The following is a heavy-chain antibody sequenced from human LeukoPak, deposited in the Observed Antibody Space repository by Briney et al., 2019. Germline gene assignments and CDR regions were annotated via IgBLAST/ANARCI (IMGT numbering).Heavy chain of an antibody. D-gene: IGHD2-2*01. J-gene: IGHJ4*02. CDR2: ISSSSSYI. CDR1: GFTFSSYS. Sequence: GGSLRLSCAASGFTFSSYSMNWVRQAPGKGLEWVSSISSSSSYIYYADSVKGRFTISRDNAKNSLYLQMNSLRAEDTAVYYCARGGSPDLYCSSTSCQADYWGPGTLVTVSS. CDR3: ARGGSPDLYCSSTSCQADY. V-gene: IGHV3-21*01.